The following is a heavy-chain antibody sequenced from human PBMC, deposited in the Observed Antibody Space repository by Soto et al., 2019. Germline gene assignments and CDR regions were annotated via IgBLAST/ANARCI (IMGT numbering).Heavy chain of an antibody. CDR1: GFTFSSYA. Sequence: EVQLVESGEGLVQPGGSLRLSCAASGFTFSSYAMHWVRQAPGKGLEYVSAISSNGGSTYYGDSVKGRFTISRDNSKNTMYLQMGSLRAEDMAVYYCARSGSGYEIDYWGQGPLVTASS. CDR2: ISSNGGST. J-gene: IGHJ4*02. CDR3: ARSGSGYEIDY. V-gene: IGHV3-64*02. D-gene: IGHD5-12*01.